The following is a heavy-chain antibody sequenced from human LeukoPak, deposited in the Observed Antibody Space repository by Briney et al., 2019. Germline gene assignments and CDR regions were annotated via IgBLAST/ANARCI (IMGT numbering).Heavy chain of an antibody. CDR2: ISGYDGDK. CDR3: ARDADGSGTLLDS. J-gene: IGHJ4*02. V-gene: IGHV1-18*01. CDR1: GYSFTNYG. Sequence: ASVKVSCKASGYSFTNYGITWVRQAPGQGLEWMGWISGYDGDKKYAQKVQGRGTMTTEKSTTTAYMELRSLTSDDTAVYYCARDADGSGTLLDSWGQGTLVTVSS. D-gene: IGHD3-10*01.